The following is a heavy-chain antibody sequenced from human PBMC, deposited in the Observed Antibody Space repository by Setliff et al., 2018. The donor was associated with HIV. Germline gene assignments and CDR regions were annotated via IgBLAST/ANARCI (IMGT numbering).Heavy chain of an antibody. J-gene: IGHJ3*02. V-gene: IGHV4-59*11. D-gene: IGHD1-1*01. CDR2: ISYTGST. CDR1: GDSISGHY. Sequence: SETLSLTCTVSGDSISGHYWSWLRQPPGKGLEWIGYISYTGSTNYNPSLKSRLTISLDTSKNQFFLKLSSVTAADTAIYYCAREDGSNSHDTFEIWGQGILVTVSS. CDR3: AREDGSNSHDTFEI.